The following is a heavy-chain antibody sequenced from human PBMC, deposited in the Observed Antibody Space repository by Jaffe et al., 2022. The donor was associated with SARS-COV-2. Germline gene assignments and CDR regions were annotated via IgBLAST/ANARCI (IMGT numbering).Heavy chain of an antibody. CDR2: IWSDGNNK. J-gene: IGHJ4*02. D-gene: IGHD1-26*01. V-gene: IGHV3-33*01. CDR3: AREVAVGAGSAAHFDC. CDR1: GFTFSRYG. Sequence: QVQLVESGGGVVQPGRSLRLSCVASGFTFSRYGMHWVRQAPGKGLEWVAVIWSDGNNKYYEDSVKGRFTISRDNSKNTLYLQMNSLRVEDTAVYYCAREVAVGAGSAAHFDCWGQGTLVIVSS.